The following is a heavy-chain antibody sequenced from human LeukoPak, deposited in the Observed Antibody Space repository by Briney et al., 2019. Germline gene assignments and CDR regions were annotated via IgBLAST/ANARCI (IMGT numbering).Heavy chain of an antibody. Sequence: SGTLSLTCAVSGGSISSSNWWSWVRQPPGKGLEWIGEIYHSGSTNYNPSLKSRVTISVDKSKNQFSLKLSSVTAADTAVYYCARALRGIAAAGHPADYYGMDVWGQGTTVTVSS. CDR3: ARALRGIAAAGHPADYYGMDV. J-gene: IGHJ6*02. V-gene: IGHV4-4*02. CDR2: IYHSGST. CDR1: GGSISSSNW. D-gene: IGHD6-13*01.